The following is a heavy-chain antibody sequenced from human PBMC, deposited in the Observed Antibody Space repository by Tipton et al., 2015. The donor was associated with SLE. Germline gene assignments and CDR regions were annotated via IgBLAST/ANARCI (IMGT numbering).Heavy chain of an antibody. CDR1: GFTFSDYY. J-gene: IGHJ4*02. D-gene: IGHD3-3*01. CDR2: ISSSGSTI. Sequence: GSLRLSCAASGFTFSDYYMSWIRQAPGKGLEWVSYISSSGSTIYYADSVKGRFTISRDNAKNSLYLQMNSLRAEDTAVYYCAREEILEYYFDYWGQGTLVTVSS. V-gene: IGHV3-11*01. CDR3: AREEILEYYFDY.